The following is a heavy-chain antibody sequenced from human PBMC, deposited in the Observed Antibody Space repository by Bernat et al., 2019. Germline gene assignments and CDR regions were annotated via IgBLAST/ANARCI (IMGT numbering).Heavy chain of an antibody. CDR2: ISSSSSYT. V-gene: IGHV3-11*06. D-gene: IGHD2-15*01. CDR3: ARLCTPTNRVTVVAAGPFIDT. Sequence: QVQLVESGGGLVKPGGSLRLSCAASGFTFSDYYMSWIRQAPGKGLEWVSYISSSSSYTNYADSVKGRFTISRDNAKNSLYLQMNSLRAEDTAVYYCARLCTPTNRVTVVAAGPFIDTWGQGTLVTVS. CDR1: GFTFSDYY. J-gene: IGHJ5*02.